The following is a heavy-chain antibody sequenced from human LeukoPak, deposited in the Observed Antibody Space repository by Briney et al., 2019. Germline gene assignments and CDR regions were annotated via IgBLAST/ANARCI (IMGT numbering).Heavy chain of an antibody. CDR3: ARDWGTAMGSNWFDL. J-gene: IGHJ5*02. V-gene: IGHV3-21*01. CDR1: GFTFSSYS. CDR2: ISSSSSYI. D-gene: IGHD5-18*01. Sequence: GGSLRLSCAASGFTFSSYSMNWVRQAPGKGLEWVSSISSSSSYIYYADSVKGRFTISRDNAKNSLYLQMNSLRAEDTAVYYCARDWGTAMGSNWFDLWGQGTLVTVSS.